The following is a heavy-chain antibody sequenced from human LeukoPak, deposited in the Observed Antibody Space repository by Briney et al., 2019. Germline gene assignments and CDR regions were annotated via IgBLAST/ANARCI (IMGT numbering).Heavy chain of an antibody. J-gene: IGHJ5*02. CDR1: GYTFTSYD. D-gene: IGHD2-2*01. V-gene: IGHV1-8*01. Sequence: GASVKVSCKASGYTFTSYDTNWVRQATGQGLEWMGWMNPNSGNTGYAQKFQGRVTMTRTTSISTAYMELSSLRSEDTAVYYCARGLGGYCSCTSCHGPWFDPWGQGTLVTVSS. CDR2: MNPNSGNT. CDR3: ARGLGGYCSCTSCHGPWFDP.